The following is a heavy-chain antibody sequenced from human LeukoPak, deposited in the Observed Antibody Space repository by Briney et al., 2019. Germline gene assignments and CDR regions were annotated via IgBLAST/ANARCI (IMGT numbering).Heavy chain of an antibody. Sequence: GGSLRLSCAASGFTFSSYAMHWVRQAPGKGLEWVAVISYDGSNKYYADSVKGRFAISRDNSKNTLYLQMNSLRAEDTAVYYCGGDSSGYYYEDYWGQGTLVTVSS. V-gene: IGHV3-30*09. CDR1: GFTFSSYA. CDR2: ISYDGSNK. D-gene: IGHD3-22*01. CDR3: GGDSSGYYYEDY. J-gene: IGHJ4*02.